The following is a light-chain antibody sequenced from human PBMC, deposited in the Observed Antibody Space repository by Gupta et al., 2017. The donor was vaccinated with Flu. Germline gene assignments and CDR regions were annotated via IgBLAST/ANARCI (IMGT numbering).Light chain of an antibody. CDR2: SVS. Sequence: DIQMTQSPSPLSSPAGDRVTITCRASQNINKFLNWYQQKPGKAPEVLVYSVSSLQTGVPSRFSGSGSGTHFTLTISSLQPADFATYYCQQTYGIPDSFGQGTKLEV. V-gene: IGKV1-39*01. CDR3: QQTYGIPDS. CDR1: QNINKF. J-gene: IGKJ2*03.